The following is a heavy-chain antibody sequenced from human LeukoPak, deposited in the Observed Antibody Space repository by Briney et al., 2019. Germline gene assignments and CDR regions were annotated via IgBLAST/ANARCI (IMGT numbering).Heavy chain of an antibody. Sequence: GGSLRLSCAASGFTFSSYAVAWVRQAPGKGLEWVSSITSSDRTYYADSVKGRFTISRDNSKNTLYMEMTSLRAEDTAAYYCAKGDYGDCYWGQGTLVTVSS. D-gene: IGHD4-17*01. CDR1: GFTFSSYA. CDR3: AKGDYGDCY. CDR2: ITSSDRT. J-gene: IGHJ4*02. V-gene: IGHV3-23*01.